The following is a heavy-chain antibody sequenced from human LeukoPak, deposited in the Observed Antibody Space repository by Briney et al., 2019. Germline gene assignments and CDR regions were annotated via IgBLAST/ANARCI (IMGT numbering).Heavy chain of an antibody. CDR2: ISGSGGRT. V-gene: IGHV3-23*01. CDR3: ANAGGYYGSGSYAFDY. D-gene: IGHD3-10*01. J-gene: IGHJ4*02. Sequence: GGSLRLSCAASGFTFSSYGMSWVRQAPGKGLEWVSAISGSGGRTYYADSVKGRFTISRDNSKNTLYLQMNSLRAEDTAVYYCANAGGYYGSGSYAFDYWGQGTLVTVSS. CDR1: GFTFSSYG.